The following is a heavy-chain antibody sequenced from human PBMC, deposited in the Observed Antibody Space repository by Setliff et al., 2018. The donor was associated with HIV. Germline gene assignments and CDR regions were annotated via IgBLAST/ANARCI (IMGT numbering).Heavy chain of an antibody. CDR2: IYYSGST. Sequence: KTSETLSLTCTASGGSISSGSYYWSWIRQPAGKGLEWIGYIYYSGSTNYNPSLKSRVTISVDTSKNQFSLKLSSVTAADTAVYYCASTGGYSYGFFDSWGQGALVTVSS. J-gene: IGHJ4*02. CDR1: GGSISSGSYY. D-gene: IGHD5-18*01. CDR3: ASTGGYSYGFFDS. V-gene: IGHV4-61*10.